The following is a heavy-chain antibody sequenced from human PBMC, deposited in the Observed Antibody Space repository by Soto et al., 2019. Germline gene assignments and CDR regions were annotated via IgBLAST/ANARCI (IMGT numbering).Heavy chain of an antibody. D-gene: IGHD2-2*02. CDR3: ARSLTEGYCTITGCYTRPLYGMDV. J-gene: IGHJ6*02. CDR2: INPNSGGT. Sequence: ASVKVSCKASGYTFSGYYIHWLRQAPGQGLEWMGWINPNSGGTSYAQKFQGRVTVTRDTPTSTAYMELSRLTSDDTAVYYCARSLTEGYCTITGCYTRPLYGMDVWGQGTTVTVSS. CDR1: GYTFSGYY. V-gene: IGHV1-2*02.